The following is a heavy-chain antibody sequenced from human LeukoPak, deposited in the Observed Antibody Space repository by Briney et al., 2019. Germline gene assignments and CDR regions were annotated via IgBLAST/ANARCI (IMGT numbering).Heavy chain of an antibody. CDR3: ARDPDY. CDR2: IY. V-gene: IGHV4-59*01. J-gene: IGHJ4*02. Sequence: RQPPGKGLEWIGYIYNPSLKSRVTISVDTSKNQFSLKLSSVTAADTAVYYCARDPDYWGWGTLVTVSS.